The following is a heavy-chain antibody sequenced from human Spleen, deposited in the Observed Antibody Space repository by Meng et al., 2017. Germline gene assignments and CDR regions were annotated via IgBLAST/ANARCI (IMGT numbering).Heavy chain of an antibody. CDR3: VRDPRNCSGTKCFLWAYYHNGMDV. J-gene: IGHJ6*02. CDR1: GFTFSNYW. Sequence: GESLKISCAASGFTFSNYWMTWVRQAPGKGLEWVANIKDDGSDKNYVDSVKGRFTISRDNAKNSLYLQMNSLRAEDTAVYYCVRDPRNCSGTKCFLWAYYHNGMDVWGQGTTVTVSS. V-gene: IGHV3-7*01. CDR2: IKDDGSDK. D-gene: IGHD2-15*01.